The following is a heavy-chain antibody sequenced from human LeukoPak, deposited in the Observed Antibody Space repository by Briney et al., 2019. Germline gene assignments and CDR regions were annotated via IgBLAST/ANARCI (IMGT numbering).Heavy chain of an antibody. V-gene: IGHV3-53*01. CDR1: GFTVSSNY. CDR3: ARETGDSSSWSDGFDI. Sequence: GGSLRLSCAASGFTVSSNYMSWVRQAPGKGLEWVSVIYSGGSTYYADSAKGRFTISRDNSKNTLHLQMNSLRAEDTAVYYCARETGDSSSWSDGFDIWGQGTMVTVSS. CDR2: IYSGGST. D-gene: IGHD6-13*01. J-gene: IGHJ3*02.